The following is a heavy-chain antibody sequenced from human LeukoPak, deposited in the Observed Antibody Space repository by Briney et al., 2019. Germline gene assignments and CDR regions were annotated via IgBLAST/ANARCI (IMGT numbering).Heavy chain of an antibody. CDR2: IYYSGTT. V-gene: IGHV4-59*01. Sequence: PSETLSLTCTVSGDSISNYYWSWLRQPPGKGLEWIGYIYYSGTTNYNPSLKSRVAISVDTSKNQFSLNLSSVTAADTAVYFCVRDKGDDTKASSERFDYRGQGTLVTVSS. CDR3: VRDKGDDTKASSERFDY. D-gene: IGHD2-8*01. J-gene: IGHJ4*02. CDR1: GDSISNYY.